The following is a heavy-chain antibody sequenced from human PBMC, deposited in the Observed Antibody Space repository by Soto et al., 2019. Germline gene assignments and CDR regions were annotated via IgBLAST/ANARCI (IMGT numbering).Heavy chain of an antibody. J-gene: IGHJ4*02. D-gene: IGHD6-19*01. CDR3: ASIPALAGYLDS. Sequence: TLSLTSAVYGGSFSCYYWSWIRQPPGKVLEWIGEINHSGSTNYNPSLKSRVTISVDTSKNQFSLKLSSVTAADTAVYYCASIPALAGYLDSGGQGTLVTV. CDR2: INHSGST. CDR1: GGSFSCYY. V-gene: IGHV4-34*01.